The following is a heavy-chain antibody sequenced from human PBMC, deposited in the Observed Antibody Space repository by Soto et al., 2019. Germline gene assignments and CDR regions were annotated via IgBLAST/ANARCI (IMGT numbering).Heavy chain of an antibody. J-gene: IGHJ6*02. CDR3: ARVDITGNAYYYYYGMDV. CDR2: ISSSSSTI. Sequence: PGGSLRLSCAASGFTFSSYSMNWVRQAPGKGLEWVSYISSSSSTIYYADSVKGRFTISRDNAKNSLYLQMNSLRDEDTAVYYCARVDITGNAYYYYYGMDVWGQGTTVTVSS. V-gene: IGHV3-48*02. D-gene: IGHD1-20*01. CDR1: GFTFSSYS.